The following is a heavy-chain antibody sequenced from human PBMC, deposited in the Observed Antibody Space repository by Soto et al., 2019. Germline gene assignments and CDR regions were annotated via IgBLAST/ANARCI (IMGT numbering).Heavy chain of an antibody. J-gene: IGHJ6*02. CDR1: GFTFSNAW. CDR2: IKSKTDGGTT. Sequence: GSLRLSCAASGFTFSNAWMSWVRQAPGKGLEWVGRIKSKTDGGTTDYAAPVKGRFTISRDDSKNTLYLQMNSLKTEDTAVYYCTTRMAGIYYYGMDVWGQGTTVTVSS. CDR3: TTRMAGIYYYGMDV. D-gene: IGHD6-19*01. V-gene: IGHV3-15*01.